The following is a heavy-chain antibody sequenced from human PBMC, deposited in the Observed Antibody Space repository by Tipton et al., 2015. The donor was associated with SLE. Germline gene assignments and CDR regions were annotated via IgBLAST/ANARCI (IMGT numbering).Heavy chain of an antibody. V-gene: IGHV4-31*03. CDR1: GGSISSGGYY. Sequence: TLSLTCTVSGGSISSGGYYWSWIRQHPGKGLEWIGYIYYSGSTYYNPSLKSRVTISVDTSKNQFSLKLSSVTAADTAVYYCARDGGAPHCYDVDGWGQGATVTVSS. J-gene: IGHJ6*02. CDR2: IYYSGST. CDR3: ARDGGAPHCYDVDG. D-gene: IGHD3-16*01.